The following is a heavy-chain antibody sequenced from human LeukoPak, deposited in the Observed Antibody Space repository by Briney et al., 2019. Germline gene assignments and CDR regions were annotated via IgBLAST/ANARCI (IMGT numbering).Heavy chain of an antibody. CDR2: INHSGST. CDR1: GGSFSGYY. V-gene: IGHV4-34*01. Sequence: PSETLSLTCAVYGGSFSGYYWSWIRQPPGKGLEWIGEINHSGSTNYNPSLKSRVTISVDTSKNQFSLKLSSVTAADTAVYYCARSSSSSPGWFDPWGQGTLVTVSS. CDR3: ARSSSSSPGWFDP. D-gene: IGHD6-6*01. J-gene: IGHJ5*02.